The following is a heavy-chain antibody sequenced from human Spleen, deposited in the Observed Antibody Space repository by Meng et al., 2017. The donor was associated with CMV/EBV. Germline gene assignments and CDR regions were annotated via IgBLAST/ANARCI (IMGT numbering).Heavy chain of an antibody. Sequence: GGIFSNYAISWVRQAPGQGLEWMGGIIPLFGTAKYAQKFQGRVTVTTDESTRTAYMELRSLRSEDTAVYYCASNAYDRTGYYYTFDYWGQGTLVTVAA. CDR3: ASNAYDRTGYYYTFDY. CDR1: GGIFSNYA. V-gene: IGHV1-69*05. CDR2: IIPLFGTA. J-gene: IGHJ4*02. D-gene: IGHD3-22*01.